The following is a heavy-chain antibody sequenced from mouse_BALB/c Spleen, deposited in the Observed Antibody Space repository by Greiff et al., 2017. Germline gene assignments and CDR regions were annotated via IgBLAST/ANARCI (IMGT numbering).Heavy chain of an antibody. V-gene: IGHV1-31*01. D-gene: IGHD1-1*01. Sequence: VHVKQSGPELVKPGASVKISCKASGYSFTGYYMHWVKQSHVKSLEWIGRINPYNGATSYNQNFKDKASLTVDKSSSTAYMELHSLTSEDSAVYYCARGPHYYGSSWFAYWGQGTLVTVSA. CDR3: ARGPHYYGSSWFAY. J-gene: IGHJ3*01. CDR1: GYSFTGYY. CDR2: INPYNGAT.